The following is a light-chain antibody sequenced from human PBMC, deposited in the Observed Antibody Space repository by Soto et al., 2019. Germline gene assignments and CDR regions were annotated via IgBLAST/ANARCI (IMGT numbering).Light chain of an antibody. CDR3: VQATQFPLT. CDR1: QSLVHSDGNTY. J-gene: IGKJ4*01. CDR2: KVS. V-gene: IGKV2-24*01. Sequence: DIVMTQTPLSSAVSLGQPASISCRSSQSLVHSDGNTYLSWLQQRPGQPTRLLMYKVSNRFSGVPDRFGGSGAGTDFTLKISRVEPEDVGVYYCVQATQFPLTFGGGTKVEIK.